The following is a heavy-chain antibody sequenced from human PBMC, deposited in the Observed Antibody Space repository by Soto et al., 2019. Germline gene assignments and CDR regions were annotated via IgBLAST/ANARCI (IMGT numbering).Heavy chain of an antibody. J-gene: IGHJ4*02. V-gene: IGHV4-59*02. CDR2: VHYTGTT. Sequence: HVQLHESGPGLVKPSETLSLICTVSGGSVNSYFWSWIRQPPGKGLEWIGHVHYTGTTSYNPSLESRFNISIDTSRNQFYLNLKSMTAADTALYYCARRLGGGFDFWGQGTLVTVSS. CDR1: GGSVNSYF. CDR3: ARRLGGGFDF. D-gene: IGHD3-16*01.